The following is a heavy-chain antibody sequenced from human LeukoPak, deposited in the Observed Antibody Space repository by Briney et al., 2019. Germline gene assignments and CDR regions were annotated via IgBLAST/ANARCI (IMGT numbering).Heavy chain of an antibody. V-gene: IGHV5-10-1*01. CDR3: ARLRIGYYGSGSYQYYGMDV. J-gene: IGHJ6*04. D-gene: IGHD3-10*01. CDR1: GYGFTSYW. Sequence: GESLRISCKGSGYGFTSYWISWVRQMPGKGLEWMGRIDPSDSYTNYSPSFQGHVTISADKSISTAYLQWSSLKASDTAMYYCARLRIGYYGSGSYQYYGMDVWGKGTTVTVSS. CDR2: IDPSDSYT.